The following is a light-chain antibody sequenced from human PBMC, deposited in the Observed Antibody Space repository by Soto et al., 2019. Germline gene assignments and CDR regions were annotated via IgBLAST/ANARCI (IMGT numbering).Light chain of an antibody. V-gene: IGKV3-15*01. CDR2: GAY. J-gene: IGKJ5*01. Sequence: EIVMPQSPATLSVSPGESAALSCRARQIVRRNLSWYQKTPGQAHRLIIYGAYTRATGIPARFSGSVSGTEFTLTIRSLQSEDLAVYYCQQIKYWPRITFGKGTRLDNK. CDR3: QQIKYWPRIT. CDR1: QIVRRN.